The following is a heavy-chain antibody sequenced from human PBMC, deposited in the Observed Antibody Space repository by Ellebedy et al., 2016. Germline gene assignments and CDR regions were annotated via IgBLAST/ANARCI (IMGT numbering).Heavy chain of an antibody. V-gene: IGHV4-59*08. Sequence: SETLSLXXTVSGGSISSYYWSWIRQPPGKGLEWIGYIYYSGSTYYNPSLKSRVTISVDTSKNQFSLKLSSVTAADTAVYYCARRIGWFNPWGQGTLVTVSS. CDR1: GGSISSYY. J-gene: IGHJ5*02. CDR3: ARRIGWFNP. CDR2: IYYSGST.